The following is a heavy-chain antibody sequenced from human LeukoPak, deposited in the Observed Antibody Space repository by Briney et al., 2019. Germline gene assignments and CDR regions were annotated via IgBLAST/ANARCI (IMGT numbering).Heavy chain of an antibody. CDR2: INPNSGGT. CDR3: ASSIAALPFDY. Sequence: AASVKVSCKASGYTFTGYYMHWVRQAPGQGLEWMGWINPNSGGTTYAQKFQGRVTMTRDTSISTAYMELSRLRSDDTAVYYCASSIAALPFDYWGQGTLVTVSS. CDR1: GYTFTGYY. V-gene: IGHV1-2*02. D-gene: IGHD6-6*01. J-gene: IGHJ4*02.